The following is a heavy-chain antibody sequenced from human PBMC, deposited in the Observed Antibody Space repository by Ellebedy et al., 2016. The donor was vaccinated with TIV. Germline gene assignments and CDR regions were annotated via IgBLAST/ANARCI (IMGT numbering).Heavy chain of an antibody. CDR1: GFSLSTSGMC. Sequence: SGPTLVKPTQTLTLTCTFSGFSLSTSGMCVSWIRQPPGKALEWLARIGWDDDKYYSTSPKTRLTISKDTSKNQVVLTMTNMDPVDTATYYCARSIAARPLDYWGQGTLVTVSS. CDR2: IGWDDDK. V-gene: IGHV2-70*11. J-gene: IGHJ4*02. CDR3: ARSIAARPLDY. D-gene: IGHD6-6*01.